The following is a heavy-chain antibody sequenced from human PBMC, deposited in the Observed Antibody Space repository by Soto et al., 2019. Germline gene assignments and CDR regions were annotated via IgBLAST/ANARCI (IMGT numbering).Heavy chain of an antibody. CDR1: GYTFTTYY. V-gene: IGHV1-2*02. Sequence: GSVNVSCKASGYTFTTYYVHWVRQAPGQGLEWMGWINPNIGVTSYAHKFQGRVTMTRDKSISTAYMELSRLRSDDTAVYYCARWGAVAVTEWGQGTLVTVSA. CDR2: INPNIGVT. D-gene: IGHD6-19*01. J-gene: IGHJ4*02. CDR3: ARWGAVAVTE.